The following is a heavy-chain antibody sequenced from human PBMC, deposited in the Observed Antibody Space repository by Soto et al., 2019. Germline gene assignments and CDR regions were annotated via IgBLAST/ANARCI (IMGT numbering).Heavy chain of an antibody. CDR2: ISYDGSNK. CDR3: AKDRQLDLYYYYGMDV. V-gene: IGHV3-30*04. D-gene: IGHD6-13*01. J-gene: IGHJ6*02. CDR1: GFTFSSYT. Sequence: GGSLRLSCAASGFTFSSYTMHWVRQATGKGLEWVAVISYDGSNKYYADSVKGRFTISRDNSKNTLYLQMNSLRAEDTAVYYCAKDRQLDLYYYYGMDVWGQGTTVTVSS.